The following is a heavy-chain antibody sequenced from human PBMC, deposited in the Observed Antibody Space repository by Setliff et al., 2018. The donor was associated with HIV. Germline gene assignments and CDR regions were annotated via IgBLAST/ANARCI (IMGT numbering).Heavy chain of an antibody. D-gene: IGHD3-16*01. V-gene: IGHV1-18*01. Sequence: ASVKVSCKSSGYTFSNFGVSWVRQAPGQGLEWLGYINGYSGKTHFSPRLQGRLTMTTDTSTDTVYLELRGLKSDDTAVYFCARGGEERNMITGALDVWGQGSLVTVSS. CDR3: ARGGEERNMITGALDV. CDR2: INGYSGKT. CDR1: GYTFSNFG. J-gene: IGHJ3*01.